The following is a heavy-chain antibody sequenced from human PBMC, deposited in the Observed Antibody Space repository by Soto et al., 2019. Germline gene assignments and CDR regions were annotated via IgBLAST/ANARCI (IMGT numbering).Heavy chain of an antibody. Sequence: EVQLVESGGGLVQPGGSLRLSCAASGFTFSTYWMTWVRRPPGQGLEWVANLDQDGSERYYVDSVRGRFTISRDNAKNSLYLQMNSLRAEDTAVYYCVCGGNFFVDWGQGTLVTVSP. D-gene: IGHD3-16*01. CDR2: LDQDGSER. V-gene: IGHV3-7*01. CDR1: GFTFSTYW. J-gene: IGHJ4*02. CDR3: VCGGNFFVD.